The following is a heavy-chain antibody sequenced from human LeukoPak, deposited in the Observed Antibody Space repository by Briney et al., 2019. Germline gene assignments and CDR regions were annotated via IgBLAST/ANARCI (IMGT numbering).Heavy chain of an antibody. CDR1: GFTCSSYG. Sequence: GGTLRLSCAASGFTCSSYGMSWVRQAPGKGLEWVSAISGSGGSIYYADSVKGRFTISRDNAKNSLYLQMNSLRAEDTAVYYCASIGGYYYDSSGYYLPFDYWGQGTLVTVSS. J-gene: IGHJ4*02. CDR2: ISGSGGSI. D-gene: IGHD3-22*01. V-gene: IGHV3-23*01. CDR3: ASIGGYYYDSSGYYLPFDY.